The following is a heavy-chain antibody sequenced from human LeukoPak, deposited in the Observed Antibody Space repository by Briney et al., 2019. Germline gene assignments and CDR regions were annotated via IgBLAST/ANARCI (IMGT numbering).Heavy chain of an antibody. Sequence: SETLPLTCAVYGGSFSGYYWSWVRQPPGKGLEWIGEINHSGSTTYNPSLKSRVTISVDTSKNQFSLKLSSVTAADTAVYYCARVSLEWFDAFDIWGQGTMVTVSS. V-gene: IGHV4-34*01. CDR2: INHSGST. CDR1: GGSFSGYY. D-gene: IGHD3-3*01. CDR3: ARVSLEWFDAFDI. J-gene: IGHJ3*02.